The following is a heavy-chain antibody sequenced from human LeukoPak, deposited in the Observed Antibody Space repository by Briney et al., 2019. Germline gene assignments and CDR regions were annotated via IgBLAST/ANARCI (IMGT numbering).Heavy chain of an antibody. D-gene: IGHD3-10*01. CDR2: ITSSNSYI. CDR1: GFIFSSYV. CDR3: TRDQNFYGSGRGFDP. V-gene: IGHV3-21*01. J-gene: IGHJ5*02. Sequence: PGGSLRLSCAASGFIFSSYVMGWVRQAPGKGLEWVSSITSSNSYIHYADSVKGRFTISRDNAKNSLYLQMNSLRAEDTAIYYCTRDQNFYGSGRGFDPWGQGTLVTVSS.